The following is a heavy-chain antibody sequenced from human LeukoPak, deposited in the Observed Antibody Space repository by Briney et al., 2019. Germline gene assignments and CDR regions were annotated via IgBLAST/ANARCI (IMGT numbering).Heavy chain of an antibody. J-gene: IGHJ6*02. V-gene: IGHV1-69*13. CDR2: IIPIFGTA. Sequence: SVKVSCKASGGIFSRFTISWVRQAPGQGFEWMGGIIPIFGTANYAQKFQGRVTITADESTSTAYMELSSLRSEDTAVYYCARGAWQQLDYGMDVWGQGTTVTVSS. CDR3: ARGAWQQLDYGMDV. D-gene: IGHD6-13*01. CDR1: GGIFSRFT.